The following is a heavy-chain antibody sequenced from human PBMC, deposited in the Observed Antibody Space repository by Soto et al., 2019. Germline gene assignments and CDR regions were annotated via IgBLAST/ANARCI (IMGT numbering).Heavy chain of an antibody. CDR1: GFTFSSYG. Sequence: QVQLVESGGGVVQPGRSLRLSCAASGFTFSSYGMHWVRQAPGKGLEWVAVISYDGSNKYYADSVKGRFTISRDNSKNTLYLQMNSLRAEDTAVYYCAKDYCGGDCFPYYWGQGTLVTVSS. CDR3: AKDYCGGDCFPYY. V-gene: IGHV3-30*18. D-gene: IGHD2-21*02. J-gene: IGHJ4*02. CDR2: ISYDGSNK.